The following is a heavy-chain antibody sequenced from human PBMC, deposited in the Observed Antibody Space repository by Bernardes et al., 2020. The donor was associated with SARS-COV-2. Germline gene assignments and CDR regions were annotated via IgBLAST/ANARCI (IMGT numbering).Heavy chain of an antibody. Sequence: GGSLRLSCAASGFTFSSYAMHWVRQAPGKGLEWVAVISYDGSNKYYADSVKGRFTISRDNSKNTLYLQMNSLRAEDTAVYYCASSKAGLLWFGDDSDGMDVWGQGTTVTVSS. D-gene: IGHD3-10*01. CDR1: GFTFSSYA. CDR2: ISYDGSNK. J-gene: IGHJ6*02. V-gene: IGHV3-30-3*01. CDR3: ASSKAGLLWFGDDSDGMDV.